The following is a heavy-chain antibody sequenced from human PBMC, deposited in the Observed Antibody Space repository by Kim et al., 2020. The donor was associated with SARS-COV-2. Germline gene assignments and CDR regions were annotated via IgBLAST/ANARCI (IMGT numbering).Heavy chain of an antibody. Sequence: SETLSLTCTVSGGSINSGGFYWGWIRQPPGKGLEWIGSIFYSGNTYYNPSLRSRVTISIDTSKNQFSLEVRAVTAADTAVYYCAPVSRYSSNVMDVWGQGTPVTVSS. CDR1: GGSINSGGFY. D-gene: IGHD2-15*01. V-gene: IGHV4-39*01. CDR2: IFYSGNT. J-gene: IGHJ6*02. CDR3: APVSRYSSNVMDV.